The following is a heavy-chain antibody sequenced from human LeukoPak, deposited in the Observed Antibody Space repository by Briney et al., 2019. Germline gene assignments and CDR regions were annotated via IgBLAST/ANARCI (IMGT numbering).Heavy chain of an antibody. CDR3: AKDRHIVVVTPIFDY. CDR2: ISYDGSNK. Sequence: PGGSLRLSCAASGFTFSSYGMHWVRQAPGKGLEWVAVISYDGSNKYYADSVKGRFTISRDNSKNTLYLQMNSLRAEDTAVYYCAKDRHIVVVTPIFDYWGQGTLVTVSS. J-gene: IGHJ4*02. V-gene: IGHV3-30*18. CDR1: GFTFSSYG. D-gene: IGHD2-21*02.